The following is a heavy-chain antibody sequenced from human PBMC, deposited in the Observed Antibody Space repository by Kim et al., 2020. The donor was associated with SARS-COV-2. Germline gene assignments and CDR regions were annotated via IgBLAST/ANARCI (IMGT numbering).Heavy chain of an antibody. D-gene: IGHD4-17*01. V-gene: IGHV4-59*08. CDR3: ARQTTVTTIHY. CDR2: T. Sequence: TNYTPSLKSRVTISVDTSKNQFSLKLSSVTAADTAVYYCARQTTVTTIHYWGQGTLVTVSS. J-gene: IGHJ4*02.